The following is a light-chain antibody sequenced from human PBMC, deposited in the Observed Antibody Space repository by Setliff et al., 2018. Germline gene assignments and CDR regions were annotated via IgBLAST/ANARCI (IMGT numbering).Light chain of an antibody. Sequence: QSALTQPPSASGSPGQSVTISCTGTSSDVGGYNYVSWYQQHPGTAPKLMIYDVNKRPSGISHRFSGSKSGNTASLTISDLQAEDEADYYCSSYTRTSTYVFGTGTKVTVL. V-gene: IGLV2-14*03. J-gene: IGLJ1*01. CDR2: DVN. CDR3: SSYTRTSTYV. CDR1: SSDVGGYNY.